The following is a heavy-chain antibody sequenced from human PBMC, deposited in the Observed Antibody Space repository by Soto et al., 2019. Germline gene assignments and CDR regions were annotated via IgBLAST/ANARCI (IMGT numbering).Heavy chain of an antibody. Sequence: QVQRVESGGGVVQPGRSLRLSCAASGFTFSSYAMHWVRQAPGKGLEWVAVISYDGSNKYYTDSVKGRFTISRDNSKNTLYLQMNSLRAEDTAVYYCARGIVVVTAPQYFQHWGQGTLVTVSS. V-gene: IGHV3-30-3*01. CDR3: ARGIVVVTAPQYFQH. CDR2: ISYDGSNK. J-gene: IGHJ1*01. D-gene: IGHD2-21*02. CDR1: GFTFSSYA.